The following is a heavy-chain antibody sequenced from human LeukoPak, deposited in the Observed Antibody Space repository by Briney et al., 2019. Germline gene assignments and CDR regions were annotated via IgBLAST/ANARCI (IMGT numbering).Heavy chain of an antibody. V-gene: IGHV3-53*01. J-gene: IGHJ4*02. D-gene: IGHD4-23*01. CDR2: IYSGGST. CDR1: GFPLSCHY. CDR3: ARGDDYGGAWYYFDY. Sequence: PGGSPRLSRAASGFPLSCHYMNWVRPAPGKGLEGVAVIYSGGSTYYADSVKGRFTISRDNSKHTLFLQMNSLRAEDTAEYYCARGDDYGGAWYYFDYWGQGTLVTVSS.